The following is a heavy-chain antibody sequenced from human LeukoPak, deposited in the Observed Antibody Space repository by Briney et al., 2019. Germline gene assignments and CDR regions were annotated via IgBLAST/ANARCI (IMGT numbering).Heavy chain of an antibody. D-gene: IGHD3-22*01. CDR1: GFTFSTYY. V-gene: IGHV3-11*01. J-gene: IGHJ5*02. CDR2: ISNDGSAK. Sequence: PGGSLRLSVPASGFTFSTYYINGPGHSPGRGLEWLSYISNDGSAKYYSDSVKGRFSISRDNAKNSVYLEMNSLRPEDTAVYFCASDASGYFGPWGQGTLVTVSS. CDR3: ASDASGYFGP.